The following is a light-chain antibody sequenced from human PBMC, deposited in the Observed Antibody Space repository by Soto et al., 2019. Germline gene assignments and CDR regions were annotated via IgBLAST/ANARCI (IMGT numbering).Light chain of an antibody. V-gene: IGKV3-20*01. CDR3: QQYGSSPWT. CDR1: QSFTNNY. Sequence: VLRQSPGTLSLSPRNRATLSCGASQSFTNNYIAWYQQKPGQAPRLLIYGASSRATGIPDRFTGSGSGTDFTLTITRLEPEDFAVYHCQQYGSSPWTFGQGTKVETK. CDR2: GAS. J-gene: IGKJ1*01.